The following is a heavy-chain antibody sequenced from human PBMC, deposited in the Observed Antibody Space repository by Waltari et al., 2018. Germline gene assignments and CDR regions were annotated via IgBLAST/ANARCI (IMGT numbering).Heavy chain of an antibody. V-gene: IGHV1-69*05. CDR1: GATFSSYA. D-gene: IGHD3-22*01. J-gene: IGHJ4*02. Sequence: QVQLVQSGAEVKKPGSSVKVSCKASGATFSSYAISWVRQAPGQGLEWMGGIIPIFGTANYAQKFQGRVTITTDESTSTAYMELSSLRSEDTAVYYCASRPTYSSGFDYWGQGTLVTVSS. CDR2: IIPIFGTA. CDR3: ASRPTYSSGFDY.